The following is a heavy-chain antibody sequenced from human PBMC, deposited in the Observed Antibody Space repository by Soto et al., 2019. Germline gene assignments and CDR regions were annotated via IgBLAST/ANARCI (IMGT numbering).Heavy chain of an antibody. J-gene: IGHJ6*02. V-gene: IGHV4-30-2*01. CDR1: GGSISSGGYS. CDR2: IYHSGST. D-gene: IGHD1-26*01. Sequence: TLSLTCAVSGGSISSGGYSWSCLRQPPGKGLEWIGYIYHSGSTYYNPSLKSRVTISVDRSKNQFSLKLSSVTAADTAVYYCARVRAGSLNGMDVWGQGTTVTVSS. CDR3: ARVRAGSLNGMDV.